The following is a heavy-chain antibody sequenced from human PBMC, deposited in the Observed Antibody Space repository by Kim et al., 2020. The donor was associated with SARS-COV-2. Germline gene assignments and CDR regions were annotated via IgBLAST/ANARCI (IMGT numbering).Heavy chain of an antibody. V-gene: IGHV3-15*01. CDR2: IKSKTDGGTT. Sequence: GGSLRLSCAASGFTFSNAWMSWVRQAPGKGLEWVSRIKSKTDGGTTDYAAPVKGRFTISRDDSKNTLYLQMNSLKTEDTAVYYCTTGGIRLITMVLGVTPYYGMDVWGQGTTVTVSS. CDR1: GFTFSNAW. CDR3: TTGGIRLITMVLGVTPYYGMDV. D-gene: IGHD3-10*01. J-gene: IGHJ6*02.